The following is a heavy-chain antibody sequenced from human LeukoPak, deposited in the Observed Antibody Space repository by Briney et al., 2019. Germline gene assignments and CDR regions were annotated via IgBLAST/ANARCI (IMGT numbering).Heavy chain of an antibody. CDR3: ARGRAGEV. Sequence: GGSLRLSCAASGFTFSSYAMHWVRQAPGKGLEWVAVISYDGSNKYYADSVKGRFTISRDNSKNTLYLQMNSLRAEDTAVYYCARGRAGEVWGQGTLVTVSS. CDR2: ISYDGSNK. CDR1: GFTFSSYA. J-gene: IGHJ4*02. V-gene: IGHV3-30-3*01. D-gene: IGHD6-13*01.